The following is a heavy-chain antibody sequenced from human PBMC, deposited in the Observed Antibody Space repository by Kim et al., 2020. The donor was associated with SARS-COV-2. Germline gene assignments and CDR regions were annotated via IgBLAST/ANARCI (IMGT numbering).Heavy chain of an antibody. J-gene: IGHJ6*03. CDR3: ARTPPPLYPNYYYYYYMDV. D-gene: IGHD2-2*02. CDR2: IIPIFGTA. Sequence: SVKVSCKASGGTFSSYAISWVRHAPGQGLEWMGGIIPIFGTANYAQKFQGRVTITADESTSTAHMELSSLRSEDTAVYYCARTPPPLYPNYYYYYYMDVWGKGATVTVSS. V-gene: IGHV1-69*13. CDR1: GGTFSSYA.